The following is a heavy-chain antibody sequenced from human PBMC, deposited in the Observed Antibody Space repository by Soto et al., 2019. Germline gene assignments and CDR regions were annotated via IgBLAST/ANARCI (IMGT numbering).Heavy chain of an antibody. CDR2: IYSGGST. D-gene: IGHD1-7*01. J-gene: IGHJ4*02. CDR3: ARGITGTSIDY. CDR1: GFTVSSNY. Sequence: GGSLRLSCAASGFTVSSNYMSWVRQAPGRGLEWVSVIYSGGSTYYADSVKGRFTISRDNSKNTLYLQMNSLRAEDTAVYYCARGITGTSIDYWGQGTQVTVSS. V-gene: IGHV3-53*01.